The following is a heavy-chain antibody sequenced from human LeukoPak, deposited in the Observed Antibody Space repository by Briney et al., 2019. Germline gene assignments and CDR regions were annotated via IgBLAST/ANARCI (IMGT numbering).Heavy chain of an antibody. J-gene: IGHJ4*02. CDR1: GFTFGDYA. CDR2: IRSKAYGGTT. Sequence: GGSLRLSCTASGFTFGDYAMSWVRQAPGKGLEWVGFIRSKAYGGTTEYAASVKGRFTISRDDSKSIAYLQMNSLRAEDTAVYYCARVGAEGAAELGGQGTLVTVSS. V-gene: IGHV3-49*04. D-gene: IGHD6-13*01. CDR3: ARVGAEGAAEL.